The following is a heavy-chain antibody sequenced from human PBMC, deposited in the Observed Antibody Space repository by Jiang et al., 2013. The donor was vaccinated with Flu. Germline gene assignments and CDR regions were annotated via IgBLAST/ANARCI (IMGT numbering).Heavy chain of an antibody. CDR1: GFTFSNAW. CDR3: ASGGMDV. Sequence: PGGSVRLSCAASGFTFSNAWMNWVRQAPGKGLEWVGRXKSKTDGGTTDYAAPVKGRFTISRDDSKNTLYLQMNSLKTEDTAVYYCASGGMDVWGQGTTVTVSS. CDR2: XKSKTDGGTT. V-gene: IGHV3-15*07. D-gene: IGHD1-14*01. J-gene: IGHJ6*02.